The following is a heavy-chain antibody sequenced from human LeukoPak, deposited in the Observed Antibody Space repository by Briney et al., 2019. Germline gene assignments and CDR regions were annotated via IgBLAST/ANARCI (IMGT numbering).Heavy chain of an antibody. D-gene: IGHD3-10*01. V-gene: IGHV3-30*18. CDR2: ISYDGSNK. CDR3: AKDDKDSPGSPFGELLFDY. Sequence: GGSLRLSCAASGFTFSSYGMHWVRQAPGKGLEWVAVISYDGSNKYYADSVKGRFTISGDNSKNTLYLQMNSLRAEDTAVYYCAKDDKDSPGSPFGELLFDYWGQGTLVTVSS. J-gene: IGHJ4*02. CDR1: GFTFSSYG.